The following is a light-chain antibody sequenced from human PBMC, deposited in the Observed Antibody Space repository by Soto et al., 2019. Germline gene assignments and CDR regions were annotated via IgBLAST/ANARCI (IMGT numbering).Light chain of an antibody. CDR2: DAS. Sequence: DIQMTQSPSSLSASVGDRVTITCQASQDSSNYLNWYQQKPGKAPKLLIYDASNLETGVPSRFSGSGSWTDFTFTISSLQPEDIATYYCQQYDNLPPYTFGQGTKLEIK. CDR3: QQYDNLPPYT. CDR1: QDSSNY. V-gene: IGKV1-33*01. J-gene: IGKJ2*01.